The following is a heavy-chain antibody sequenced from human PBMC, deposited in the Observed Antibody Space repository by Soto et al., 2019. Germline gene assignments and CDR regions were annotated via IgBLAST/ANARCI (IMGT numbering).Heavy chain of an antibody. CDR2: INPNSGGT. D-gene: IGHD6-13*01. CDR3: ARAPFSGRRQLVWSFDY. CDR1: GYTFTGYY. V-gene: IGHV1-2*02. Sequence: ASVKVSCKASGYTFTGYYMHWVRQAPGQGLEWMGWINPNSGGTNYAQKFQGRVTMTRDTSISTAYMELSRLRSDDTAVYYCARAPFSGRRQLVWSFDYWGQGTLVTVSS. J-gene: IGHJ4*02.